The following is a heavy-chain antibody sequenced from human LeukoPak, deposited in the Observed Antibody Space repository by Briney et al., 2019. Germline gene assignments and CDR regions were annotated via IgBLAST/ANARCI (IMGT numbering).Heavy chain of an antibody. V-gene: IGHV1-58*02. Sequence: SVKVSSKASGFTFTSSAMQWVRQAGGQRLGWIGWIGVGSGNTNFAQKFQERVTITRDMSTSTAYMQLSSLISEATAVYYCAADFGGNRLWFDPWGQGTLVTVSS. CDR2: IGVGSGNT. J-gene: IGHJ5*02. D-gene: IGHD4-23*01. CDR1: GFTFTSSA. CDR3: AADFGGNRLWFDP.